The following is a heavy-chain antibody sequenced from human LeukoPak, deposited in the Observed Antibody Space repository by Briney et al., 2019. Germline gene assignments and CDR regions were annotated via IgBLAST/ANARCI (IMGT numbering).Heavy chain of an antibody. CDR3: ARGGYSGYGRYNWFDP. J-gene: IGHJ5*02. V-gene: IGHV1-8*01. CDR1: GYTFTSYD. D-gene: IGHD5-12*01. CDR2: MNPNSGNT. Sequence: ASVKVSCKASGYTFTSYDMNWVRQVTGQGLEWMGWMNPNSGNTGYAQKFQGRVTMTRNTSISTAYMELSSLRSEDTAVYYCARGGYSGYGRYNWFDPWAREPWSPSPQ.